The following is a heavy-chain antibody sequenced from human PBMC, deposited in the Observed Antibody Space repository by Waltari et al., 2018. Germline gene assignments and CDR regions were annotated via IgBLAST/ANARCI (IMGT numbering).Heavy chain of an antibody. CDR1: GDSISRSSYY. Sequence: QLQLQESGPGLVKPSETLSLTCTVSGDSISRSSYYWGWIRQSPGKGLEWIGTIYYSGNTYDNRTLKSRITITGDTSKNRFSLKLSSVTAADTAVYYCARHWKRNGYRFDPWGQGTLVTVSS. J-gene: IGHJ5*02. CDR2: IYYSGNT. CDR3: ARHWKRNGYRFDP. V-gene: IGHV4-39*01. D-gene: IGHD5-12*01.